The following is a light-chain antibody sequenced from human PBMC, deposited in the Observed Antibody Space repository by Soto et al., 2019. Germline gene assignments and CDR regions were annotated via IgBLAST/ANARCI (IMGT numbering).Light chain of an antibody. CDR3: QQYNNWSWT. V-gene: IGKV3-15*01. J-gene: IGKJ1*01. CDR1: QSISSN. Sequence: EIVMTQSPDTLSVSPGERATLSCRASQSISSNLAWYLQTVGQAPRLLIYGASTRAPGISARFSGSGSGTEFTLTISSLQSEDFAIYYCQQYNNWSWTFGQGTKVEIK. CDR2: GAS.